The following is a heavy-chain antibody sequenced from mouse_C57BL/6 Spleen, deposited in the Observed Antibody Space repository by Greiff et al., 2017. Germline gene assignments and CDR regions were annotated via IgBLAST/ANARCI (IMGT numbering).Heavy chain of an antibody. CDR1: GYTFTDYE. V-gene: IGHV1-15*01. Sequence: QVQLKQSGAELVRPGASVTLSCKASGYTFTDYEMHWVKQTPVHGLEWIGAIDPETGGTAYNQKFKGKAILTADKSSSTAYMELRSLTSEDSAVYYCTRRNFGSANHVWYFDVWGTGTTVTVSS. D-gene: IGHD4-1*01. CDR2: IDPETGGT. J-gene: IGHJ1*03. CDR3: TRRNFGSANHVWYFDV.